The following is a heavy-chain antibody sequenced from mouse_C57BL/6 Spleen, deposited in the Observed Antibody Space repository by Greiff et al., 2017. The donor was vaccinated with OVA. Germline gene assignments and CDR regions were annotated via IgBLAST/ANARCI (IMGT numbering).Heavy chain of an antibody. CDR3: AKEDYGSSYEYVDV. Sequence: VQRVEPGPGLVQPSQSLSITCTVSGFSLPSYGVHWVRQSPGKGLEWLGVIWRGGSTDYNAAFMSRLSITKDNSKSQVFFKMNSLQADDTAIYYWAKEDYGSSYEYVDVWGTGTTVTVSS. J-gene: IGHJ1*03. V-gene: IGHV2-5*01. CDR2: IWRGGST. CDR1: GFSLPSYG. D-gene: IGHD1-1*01.